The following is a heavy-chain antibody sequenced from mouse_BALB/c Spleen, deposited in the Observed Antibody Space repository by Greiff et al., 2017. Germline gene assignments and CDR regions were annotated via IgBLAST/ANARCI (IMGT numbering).Heavy chain of an antibody. CDR2: IYPGNVNT. D-gene: IGHD1-1*01. J-gene: IGHJ2*01. Sequence: VQLQQSGPELVKPGASVRIFLKASCFPFPCYYIPWGKPRPGQGLEWVGWIYPGNVNTNYNEKFKGKVTLTADKSYSTAYMQLSRLSSEDPAVYFCAREGAYYGSSYFDYWGQGTTLTVSS. CDR1: CFPFPCYY. V-gene: IGHV1S56*01. CDR3: AREGAYYGSSYFDY.